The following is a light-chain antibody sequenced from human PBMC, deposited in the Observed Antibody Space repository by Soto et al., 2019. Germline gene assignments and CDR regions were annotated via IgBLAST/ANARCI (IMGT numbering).Light chain of an antibody. CDR2: GAS. CDR3: QQYGSSPRT. CDR1: QSVSSSY. V-gene: IGKV3-20*01. Sequence: EIVFTQSPGTLSLSAGERAILSCRASQSVSSSYLAWYRQKPGQAPSLLIYGASSRATGIPDRFSGSGSGTDFTLTISRLEPEDFAVYYCQQYGSSPRTFGQGTKVDTK. J-gene: IGKJ1*01.